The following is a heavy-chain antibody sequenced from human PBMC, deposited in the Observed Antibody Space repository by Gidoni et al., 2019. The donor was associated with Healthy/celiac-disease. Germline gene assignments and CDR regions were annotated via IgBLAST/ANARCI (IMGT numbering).Heavy chain of an antibody. Sequence: QLQLQESGPGLVKPSETLSLTCTVSGGSISSSSYYWGWIRQPPGKGLEWIGSIYYSGSTYYNPSLKSRVTISVDTSKNQFSLKLSSVTAADTAVYYCARTPEYDSSAYYFDYWGQGTLVTVSS. CDR1: GGSISSSSYY. D-gene: IGHD3-22*01. J-gene: IGHJ4*02. V-gene: IGHV4-39*01. CDR2: IYYSGST. CDR3: ARTPEYDSSAYYFDY.